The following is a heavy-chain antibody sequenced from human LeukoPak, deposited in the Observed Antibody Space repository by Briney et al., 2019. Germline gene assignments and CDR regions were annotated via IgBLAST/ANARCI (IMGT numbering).Heavy chain of an antibody. J-gene: IGHJ6*02. CDR3: ARGRSNYYGMDV. CDR2: IYYNGNT. D-gene: IGHD1-26*01. V-gene: IGHV4-59*01. CDR1: DGSINSYY. Sequence: SETLSLTCSVSDGSINSYYWNWIRRPPGKGLEWIGYIYYNGNTNYSPSLKSRVTMSVDTSKNLFSLKVSSVTTADTAVYYCARGRSNYYGMDVWGQGTTVTVSS.